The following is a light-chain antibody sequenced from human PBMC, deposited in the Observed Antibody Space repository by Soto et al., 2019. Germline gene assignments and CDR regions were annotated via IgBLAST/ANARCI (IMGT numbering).Light chain of an antibody. J-gene: IGKJ4*01. CDR1: RNIGGD. CDR2: TAS. CDR3: KQRSNWPLT. Sequence: EIVLTQSPATLSLSPGERATLSCRASRNIGGDLAWYQQRPGLPPRLVIYTASNRATGIPARFSGSGSGTDFTLTITSLEAEDFAIYYCKQRSNWPLTFGGGTKVEVK. V-gene: IGKV3-11*01.